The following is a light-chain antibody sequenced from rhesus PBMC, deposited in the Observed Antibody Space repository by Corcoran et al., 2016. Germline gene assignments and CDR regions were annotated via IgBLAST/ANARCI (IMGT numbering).Light chain of an antibody. CDR1: QSISRW. V-gene: IGKV1-22*01. CDR3: QQYSSSPYS. Sequence: DIQMTQSPSSLSASVGDTVNITCRASQSISRWIARYQQKPGKAPKLLIFKASTLQSGVPSRFSGSGSGTDFTLTISNRQSEDFATYYCQQYSSSPYSVGQGTKVEIK. J-gene: IGKJ2*01. CDR2: KAS.